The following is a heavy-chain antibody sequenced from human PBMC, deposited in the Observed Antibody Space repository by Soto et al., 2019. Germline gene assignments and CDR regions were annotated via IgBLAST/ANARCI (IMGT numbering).Heavy chain of an antibody. CDR2: INPSGGST. V-gene: IGHV1-46*03. D-gene: IGHD3-10*01. Sequence: ASVKVSCKASGYTFTSYGISWVRQAPGQGLEWMGRINPSGGSTSYAQKFQGRVTMTRDTSTSTVYMELSSLRSEDTAVYYCATVSLGYGSGSYSLYYYGMDVWGQGTTVTVSS. CDR3: ATVSLGYGSGSYSLYYYGMDV. CDR1: GYTFTSYG. J-gene: IGHJ6*02.